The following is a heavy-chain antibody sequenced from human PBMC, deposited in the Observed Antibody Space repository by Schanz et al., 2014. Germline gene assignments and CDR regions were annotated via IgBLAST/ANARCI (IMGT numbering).Heavy chain of an antibody. D-gene: IGHD3-10*01. CDR1: GFTFSSYG. J-gene: IGHJ3*02. Sequence: QVQLVESGGGVVQPGRSLRLSCAASGFTFSSYGMHWVRQAPGKGLEWVSFIYIGGNTYYADSVKGRFTISRDNAKNSLFLQMNSLRPEDTAVYYCARGRFGELSAFDIWGQGTMVTVSS. CDR2: IYIGGNT. CDR3: ARGRFGELSAFDI. V-gene: IGHV3-NL1*01.